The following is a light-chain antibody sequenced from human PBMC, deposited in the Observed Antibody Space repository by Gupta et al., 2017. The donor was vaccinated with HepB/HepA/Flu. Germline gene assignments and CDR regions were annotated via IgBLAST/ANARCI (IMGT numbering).Light chain of an antibody. CDR2: IND. Sequence: QSVLTQPPSASGTPGQRVTISCSGSSSNIGRNTVTWYQHLPGTAPKFLIYINDQRPSGVPDRFSGSRSGTSASLAISGLQSEDEADYYCAVWDDSLNGWVFGGGTKLTVL. V-gene: IGLV1-44*01. CDR1: SSNIGRNT. J-gene: IGLJ3*02. CDR3: AVWDDSLNGWV.